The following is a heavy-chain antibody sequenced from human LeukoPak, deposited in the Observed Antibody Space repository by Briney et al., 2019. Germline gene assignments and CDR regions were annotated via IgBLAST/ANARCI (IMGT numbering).Heavy chain of an antibody. J-gene: IGHJ4*02. CDR1: GFTFNDYG. D-gene: IGHD2-21*02. Sequence: GGSLRLSCAVSGFTFNDYGVSWVRQAPGKGLEWVSGINWNGGSTGYADSVKGRFTISRDNAKRSVYLEMNSLRDEDRALYYCARDYCGGDCYPFDYWGQGTLVTVSS. V-gene: IGHV3-20*04. CDR3: ARDYCGGDCYPFDY. CDR2: INWNGGST.